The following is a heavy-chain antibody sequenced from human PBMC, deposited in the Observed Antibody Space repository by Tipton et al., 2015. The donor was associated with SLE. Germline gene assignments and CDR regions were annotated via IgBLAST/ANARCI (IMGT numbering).Heavy chain of an antibody. CDR3: ARRPGSGYYYNFDY. Sequence: TLSLTCAVYGGSFSGYYWSWIRQPPGKGLEWIGEINHSGSTNYNPSLKSRVTISVDTSKNQFSLKLSPVTAADTAVYYCARRPGSGYYYNFDYWGQGTLVTVSS. CDR2: INHSGST. D-gene: IGHD3-22*01. V-gene: IGHV4-34*01. CDR1: GGSFSGYY. J-gene: IGHJ4*02.